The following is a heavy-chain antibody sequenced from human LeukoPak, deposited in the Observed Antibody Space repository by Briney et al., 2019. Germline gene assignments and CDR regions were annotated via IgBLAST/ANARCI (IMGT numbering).Heavy chain of an antibody. CDR2: IIHSGST. Sequence: PSETLSPTCAVSGGSLSNNYWSWIRQPPGKGLDWVGEIIHSGSTNFNPSLKSRVTISVDTSMNQVSLKLHSVTAADTAVYYCARGRYDFWSGYYGFWGQGTLVTVSS. CDR3: ARGRYDFWSGYYGF. J-gene: IGHJ4*02. D-gene: IGHD3-3*01. CDR1: GGSLSNNY. V-gene: IGHV4-34*01.